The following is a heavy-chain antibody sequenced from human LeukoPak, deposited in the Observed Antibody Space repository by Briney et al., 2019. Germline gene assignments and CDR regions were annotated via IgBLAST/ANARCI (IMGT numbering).Heavy chain of an antibody. Sequence: GGSLRLSCAASGFTFSSHSMGWVRHAPGKGLEWVASTSGNGGNTYYAGSVKGRFTISRDNSKNTLYLQMNSLRAEDTAVYYCARGGGLTLAVAGTFDYWGQGTLVTVSS. V-gene: IGHV3-23*01. CDR1: GFTFSSHS. CDR2: TSGNGGNT. J-gene: IGHJ4*02. CDR3: ARGGGLTLAVAGTFDY. D-gene: IGHD6-19*01.